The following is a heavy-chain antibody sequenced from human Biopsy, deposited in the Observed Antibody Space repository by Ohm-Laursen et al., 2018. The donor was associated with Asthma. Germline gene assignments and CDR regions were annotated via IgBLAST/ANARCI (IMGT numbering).Heavy chain of an antibody. CDR2: VKGDGRRT. D-gene: IGHD2-2*01. CDR1: GLTFSDYW. CDR3: ARDGVVPDAMYYHYYYGLDV. J-gene: IGHJ6*02. Sequence: GSLTLSCAAPGLTFSDYWMHWVRQAPGKGLEWVSRVKGDGRRTSYADSVKGRFTISRDNAKNTLYLQMNSLRVEDTAVYYCARDGVVPDAMYYHYYYGLDVWGQGTTVTVSS. V-gene: IGHV3-74*01.